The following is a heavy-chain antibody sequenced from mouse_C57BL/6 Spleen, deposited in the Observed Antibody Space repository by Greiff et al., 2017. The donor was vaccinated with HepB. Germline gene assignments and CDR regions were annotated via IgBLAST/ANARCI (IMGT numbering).Heavy chain of an antibody. Sequence: DVKLVESGGGLVKPGGSLKLSCAASGFTFSDYGMHWVRQAPEKGLEWVAYISSGSSTIYYADTVKGRFTISRDNAKNTLFLQMTSLRSEDTAMYYCAREDTTVVASFDYWGQGTTLTVSS. CDR3: AREDTTVVASFDY. D-gene: IGHD1-1*01. V-gene: IGHV5-17*01. J-gene: IGHJ2*01. CDR2: ISSGSSTI. CDR1: GFTFSDYG.